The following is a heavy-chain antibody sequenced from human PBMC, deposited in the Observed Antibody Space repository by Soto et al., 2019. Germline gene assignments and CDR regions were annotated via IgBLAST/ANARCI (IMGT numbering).Heavy chain of an antibody. CDR3: AGDGIAAAGSGFY. D-gene: IGHD6-13*01. V-gene: IGHV4-31*03. Sequence: PSETLSLTCTVSGGSISSGGYYWSCIRQHPGKGLEWIGYIYYSWSTYYNPSLKSRVTISVATSKNQFSLKLSSVTAADTAVYYWAGDGIAAAGSGFYWGQGTLVNVSS. J-gene: IGHJ4*02. CDR2: IYYSWST. CDR1: GGSISSGGYY.